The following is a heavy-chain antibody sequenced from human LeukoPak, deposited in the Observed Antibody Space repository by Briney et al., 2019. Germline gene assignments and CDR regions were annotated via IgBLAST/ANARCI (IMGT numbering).Heavy chain of an antibody. CDR1: GLTFSDEY. J-gene: IGHJ3*02. D-gene: IGHD6-13*01. Sequence: NPGGSLRLSCAASGLTFSDEYMCWIRQAPGKGLEWISCVSNSGSTIYYADSVKGRFTISRDNVKNSLYLQMNSLRVEDTAVYYCARDGAYSASNIWGQGTMVAVSS. CDR3: ARDGAYSASNI. V-gene: IGHV3-11*01. CDR2: VSNSGSTI.